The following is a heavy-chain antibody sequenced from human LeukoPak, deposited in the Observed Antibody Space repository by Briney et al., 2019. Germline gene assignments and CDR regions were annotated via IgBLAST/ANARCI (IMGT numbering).Heavy chain of an antibody. CDR1: GGSIISYY. CDR3: ARDRGYCSGGCCYSGYYYYYMDV. J-gene: IGHJ6*03. Sequence: SETLSLTCTVSGGSIISYYWSWIRQPAGKGLEWIGRIYTSGSTNYNPSLKSRVTISVDKSKNQFSLKLSSVTAADTAVYYCARDRGYCSGGCCYSGYYYYYMDVWGKGTTVTVSS. CDR2: IYTSGST. D-gene: IGHD2-15*01. V-gene: IGHV4-4*07.